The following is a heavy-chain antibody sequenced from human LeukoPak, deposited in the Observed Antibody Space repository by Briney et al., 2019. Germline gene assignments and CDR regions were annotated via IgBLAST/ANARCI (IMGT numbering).Heavy chain of an antibody. V-gene: IGHV3-7*01. CDR3: ARDLMPYYYDSSGPDY. CDR1: GFTFSNYW. Sequence: GGSLRLSCAASGFTFSNYWMSWVRQAPGKGLEFMANIKEAGSEKYYVDSVKGRFTISRDNDKNLVHLQMNSLRAEDTAVYYCARDLMPYYYDSSGPDYWGQGTLVTVSS. J-gene: IGHJ4*02. D-gene: IGHD3-22*01. CDR2: IKEAGSEK.